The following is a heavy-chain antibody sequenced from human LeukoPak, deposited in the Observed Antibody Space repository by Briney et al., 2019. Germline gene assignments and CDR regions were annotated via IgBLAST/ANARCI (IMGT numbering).Heavy chain of an antibody. D-gene: IGHD6-13*01. V-gene: IGHV4-39*07. CDR2: IYYSGST. J-gene: IGHJ4*02. CDR1: GGSISSSSYY. CDR3: ARAPSGEQQLAIDY. Sequence: PSETLSLTCTVSGGSISSSSYYWGWIRQPPGKGLEWIGSIYYSGSTYYNPSLKSRVTISVDTSKNQFSLKLSSVTAADTAVYYCARAPSGEQQLAIDYWGQGTLVTVSS.